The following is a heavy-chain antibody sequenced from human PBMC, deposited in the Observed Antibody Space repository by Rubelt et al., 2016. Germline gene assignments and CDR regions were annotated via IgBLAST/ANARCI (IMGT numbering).Heavy chain of an antibody. CDR2: INQSGTT. CDR1: GGSFSGYY. CDR3: ARTYRYYSDY. V-gene: IGHV4-34*01. D-gene: IGHD1-26*01. Sequence: QVQLQQWGAGLLKPSETLSLTCAVYGGSFSGYYWTWIRQPPGKGLEWIGEINQSGTTNYNQSLNSRVTISVDTSKNQFSLKVYSVTAADTAVYYCARTYRYYSDYWGQGTLVTVSS. J-gene: IGHJ4*02.